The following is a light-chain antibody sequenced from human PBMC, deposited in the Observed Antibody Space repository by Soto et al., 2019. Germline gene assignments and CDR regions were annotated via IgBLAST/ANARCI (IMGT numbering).Light chain of an antibody. J-gene: IGLJ1*01. Sequence: QSALTQPPSASGSPGQSVTISCTGTTSDVGGYNYVSWCQQYPGKAPKLIMYDVSKRPSGVPDRFTGSKSGNTASLTVSGLQAEDEADYYCNSYGGSDNYVFGTGTKVTVL. CDR2: DVS. V-gene: IGLV2-8*01. CDR1: TSDVGGYNY. CDR3: NSYGGSDNYV.